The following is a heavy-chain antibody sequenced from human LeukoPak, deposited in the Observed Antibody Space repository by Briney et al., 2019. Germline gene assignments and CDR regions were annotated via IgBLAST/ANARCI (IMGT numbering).Heavy chain of an antibody. V-gene: IGHV3-23*01. CDR2: ISGSGGST. Sequence: AGGSLRLSCAVSGFTFSSYGMSWVRQAPGKRLEWVSSISGSGGSTYYADSVKGRFTISRDNSKNTLYLQMNSLRAEDTAVYYCARGAEYYDILRGVDIWGQGTMVTVSS. CDR3: ARGAEYYDILRGVDI. D-gene: IGHD3-9*01. CDR1: GFTFSSYG. J-gene: IGHJ3*02.